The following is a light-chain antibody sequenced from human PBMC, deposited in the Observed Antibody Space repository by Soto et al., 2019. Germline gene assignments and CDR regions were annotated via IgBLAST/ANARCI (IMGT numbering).Light chain of an antibody. CDR1: SGHSSNA. Sequence: QSVLTQSPSASASLGASVKLTCTLSSGHSSNAIAWHQQQPEKGPRYLMKLNSDGSHSTGDGIPDRFSGSSSGAERYLTISHLQSEDDADYYCQTWGTGIVVFGGGTNLTLL. CDR2: LNSDGSH. CDR3: QTWGTGIVV. V-gene: IGLV4-69*01. J-gene: IGLJ2*01.